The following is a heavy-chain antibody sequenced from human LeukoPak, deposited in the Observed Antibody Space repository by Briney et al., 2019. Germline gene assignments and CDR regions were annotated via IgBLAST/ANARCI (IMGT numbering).Heavy chain of an antibody. CDR2: ISAYNGNT. CDR3: ASITMVRGEIGYFDY. D-gene: IGHD3-10*01. J-gene: IGHJ4*02. V-gene: IGHV1-18*01. Sequence: GASVKVSCKASGYTFTSYGISWVRQAPGQGLEWMGWISAYNGNTNYAQKLQGRVTMTTDTSTSTAYMELRSLRSDDTAVYYCASITMVRGEIGYFDYWGQGTLVTVSS. CDR1: GYTFTSYG.